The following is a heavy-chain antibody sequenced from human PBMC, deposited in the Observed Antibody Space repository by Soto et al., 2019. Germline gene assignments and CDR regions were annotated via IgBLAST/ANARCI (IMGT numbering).Heavy chain of an antibody. CDR2: IWYDGSNK. CDR1: GFTFSSYG. CDR3: ARDDSDGFFWSQYYYGMDV. D-gene: IGHD5-18*01. Sequence: QVQLVESGGGVVQPGRSLRLSCAASGFTFSSYGMHWVRQAPGKGLEWVAVIWYDGSNKYYADSVKGRFTISRDNSKNPLYLQMNSLRAEDTAVYYCARDDSDGFFWSQYYYGMDVWGQGTTVTVSS. J-gene: IGHJ6*02. V-gene: IGHV3-33*01.